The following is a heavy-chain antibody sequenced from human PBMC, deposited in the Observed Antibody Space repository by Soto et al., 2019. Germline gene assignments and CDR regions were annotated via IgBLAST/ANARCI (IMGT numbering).Heavy chain of an antibody. V-gene: IGHV4-59*01. CDR3: ARAPLRGITGTMGYFDY. Sequence: SETLSLTCTVSGGSISSYYWSWIRQPPGKGLEWIGYIYYSGSTNYNPSLKSRVTISVDTSKNQFSLKLSSVTAADTAVYYCARAPLRGITGTMGYFDYWGQGTLVTVSS. D-gene: IGHD1-7*01. J-gene: IGHJ4*01. CDR2: IYYSGST. CDR1: GGSISSYY.